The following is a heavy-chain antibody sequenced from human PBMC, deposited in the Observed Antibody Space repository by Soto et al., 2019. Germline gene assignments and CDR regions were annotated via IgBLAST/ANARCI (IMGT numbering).Heavy chain of an antibody. CDR2: MDYSGST. Sequence: QVQLRESGPGLVKPSQTLSLTCTVSGGSINSGGYYWNWIRQHPGKGLELIGYMDYSGSTYYNPCLRSRGIISADTSENHFSLKLSSVTAADTAVYFCARGYRQSGYSSSWVFDYWGQGTLVNVSS. V-gene: IGHV4-31*03. CDR3: ARGYRQSGYSSSWVFDY. D-gene: IGHD6-13*01. J-gene: IGHJ4*02. CDR1: GGSINSGGYY.